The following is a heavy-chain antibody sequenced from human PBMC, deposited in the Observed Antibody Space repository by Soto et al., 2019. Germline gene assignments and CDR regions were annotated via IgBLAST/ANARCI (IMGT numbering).Heavy chain of an antibody. CDR1: GYIFVNYG. J-gene: IGHJ6*02. V-gene: IGHV1-18*01. CDR2: ISPYSGKT. Sequence: QVQLVQSGDEVRKPGSSVKVSCKASGYIFVNYGIAWVRQAPRQGLEWMGWISPYSGKTHYASKVQGRRTMTTDTSTSTAYMDLGSLTSADTGVYYCAMVDNYVTPTPQDVWGQGITVTVAS. CDR3: AMVDNYVTPTPQDV. D-gene: IGHD3-16*01.